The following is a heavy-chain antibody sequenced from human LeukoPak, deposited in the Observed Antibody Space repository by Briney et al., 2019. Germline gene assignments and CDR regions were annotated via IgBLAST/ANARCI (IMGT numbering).Heavy chain of an antibody. CDR2: MNTNSGNR. D-gene: IGHD3-22*01. V-gene: IGHV1-8*03. Sequence: ASVKLSCKASAYTFTTYDISWVRQAPGQGLEWVGGMNTNSGNRAYAPKFQGRATTTRKNSIRTAYMELSSLRSEDTAVYYCAREDYYDSGSNDYWGQGTLVTVSS. CDR1: AYTFTTYD. J-gene: IGHJ4*02. CDR3: AREDYYDSGSNDY.